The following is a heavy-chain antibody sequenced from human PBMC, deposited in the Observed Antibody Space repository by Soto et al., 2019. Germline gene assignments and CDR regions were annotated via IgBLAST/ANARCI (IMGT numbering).Heavy chain of an antibody. V-gene: IGHV3-30-3*01. Sequence: QVQLVESGGGAVQPGRSLRLSCAASGFTFSSYAMHWVRQAPGKGLEWVAVISYDGSNKYYADSVKGRFTISRDNSKNTLYLQMNSLRAEDTAVYYCARDIGGYDSPYFDYWGQGTLVTVSS. CDR1: GFTFSSYA. CDR3: ARDIGGYDSPYFDY. D-gene: IGHD5-12*01. J-gene: IGHJ4*02. CDR2: ISYDGSNK.